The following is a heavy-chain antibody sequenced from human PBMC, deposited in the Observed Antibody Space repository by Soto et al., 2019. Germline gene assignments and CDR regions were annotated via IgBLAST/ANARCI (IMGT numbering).Heavy chain of an antibody. CDR1: GGSISSSSYY. CDR3: ATGGYCSGGSCYRDTAMGYFDY. D-gene: IGHD2-15*01. V-gene: IGHV4-39*01. J-gene: IGHJ4*02. Sequence: PSETLSLTCTVSGGSISSSSYYWGWIRQPPGKGLEWIGSIYYSGSTYYNPSLKSRVTISVDTSKNQFSLKLSSVTAADTAVYYCATGGYCSGGSCYRDTAMGYFDYWGQGTLVTVSS. CDR2: IYYSGST.